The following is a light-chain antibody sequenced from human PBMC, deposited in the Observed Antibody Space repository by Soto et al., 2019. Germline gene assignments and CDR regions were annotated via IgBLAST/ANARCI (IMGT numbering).Light chain of an antibody. CDR1: QSVSSTY. V-gene: IGKV3-20*01. Sequence: DIVLTQSPGTLSLSPGERATLSCRASQSVSSTYLAWYQQKPGQAPGLLLYGASNRASGIPDRFAGSGSGTDFTLTISRLEPEDFAVYYCQQYGSSPSTFGGGTKVDI. J-gene: IGKJ4*01. CDR3: QQYGSSPST. CDR2: GAS.